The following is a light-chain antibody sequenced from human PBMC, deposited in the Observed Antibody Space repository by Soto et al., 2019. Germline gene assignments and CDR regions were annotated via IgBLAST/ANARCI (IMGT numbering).Light chain of an antibody. Sequence: QSALTQPASVSGSPGQSITISCTGTSSDVGGYNYVSWYQQHPGKAPKLMIYDVSNRPSGVSNRFSGSKSGNTASLTISGLQDEDEADYYCSSYTSSSTLHYVFGTGTKVTVL. CDR2: DVS. CDR1: SSDVGGYNY. V-gene: IGLV2-14*01. CDR3: SSYTSSSTLHYV. J-gene: IGLJ1*01.